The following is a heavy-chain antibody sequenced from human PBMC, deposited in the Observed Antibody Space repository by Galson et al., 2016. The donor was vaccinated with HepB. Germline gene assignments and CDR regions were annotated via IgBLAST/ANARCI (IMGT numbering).Heavy chain of an antibody. J-gene: IGHJ4*02. CDR1: GYTFTDYW. D-gene: IGHD2-2*01. CDR2: IYAGDSDT. V-gene: IGHV5-51*01. Sequence: QSGAEVKKPGESLTISCKASGYTFTDYWIGWLRLVPGKGLEWLRIIYAGDSDTRYNPSFQGQVSISGDKSISTSYVQWSSLRASDSAMYYCARLFCTGTNCAYPRGFDYWSQGSLVTVSS. CDR3: ARLFCTGTNCAYPRGFDY.